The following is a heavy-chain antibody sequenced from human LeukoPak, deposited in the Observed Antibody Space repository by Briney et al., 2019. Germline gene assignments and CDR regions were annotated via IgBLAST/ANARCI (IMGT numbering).Heavy chain of an antibody. CDR2: IRCDGSNK. CDR1: GFTFSSYG. CDR3: AKGGGLYYYMDV. D-gene: IGHD3-16*01. Sequence: PGGSLRLSCAASGFTFSSYGMHWVRQAPGKGLEWVAFIRCDGSNKYYADSVKGRFTISRDNSKNTLYLQMNSLRAEDTAVYYCAKGGGLYYYMDVWGKGTTVTVSS. V-gene: IGHV3-30*02. J-gene: IGHJ6*03.